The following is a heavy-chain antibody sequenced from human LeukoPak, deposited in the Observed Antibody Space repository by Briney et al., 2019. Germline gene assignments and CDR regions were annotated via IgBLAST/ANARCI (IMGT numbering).Heavy chain of an antibody. J-gene: IGHJ4*02. CDR3: ARQGADYGDYYFDY. V-gene: IGHV4-39*01. D-gene: IGHD4-17*01. Sequence: PSETVSLTCTVSGGSISSSSHYWGWIRQPPGKGLEWIGSIYYSGSTYYNPSLQSRVTISVDTSKNQFSLKLSSVTAADTAVYYCARQGADYGDYYFDYWGQGTLVTVSS. CDR1: GGSISSSSHY. CDR2: IYYSGST.